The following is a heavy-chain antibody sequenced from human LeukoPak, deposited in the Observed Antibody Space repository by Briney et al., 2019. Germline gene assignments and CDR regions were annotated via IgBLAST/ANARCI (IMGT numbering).Heavy chain of an antibody. CDR2: INHSGST. V-gene: IGHV4-34*01. D-gene: IGHD4-17*01. J-gene: IGHJ4*02. Sequence: KPSETLSLTCAVYGGSFSGYYWSWIRQPPGKGLEWIGEINHSGSTNYNPSLKSRVTISVDTSKNQFSLKLSSVTAADTAVYYCAKQSYGDYYFDYWGQGTLVTVSS. CDR1: GGSFSGYY. CDR3: AKQSYGDYYFDY.